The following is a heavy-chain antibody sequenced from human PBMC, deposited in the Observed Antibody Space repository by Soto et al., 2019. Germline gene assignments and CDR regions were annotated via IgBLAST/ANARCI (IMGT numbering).Heavy chain of an antibody. D-gene: IGHD3-10*01. CDR3: AREQGVSGSGWYCYYMDV. CDR2: ISSSGSTI. V-gene: IGHV3-11*01. J-gene: IGHJ6*03. CDR1: GFPFSDYY. Sequence: QVQLIESGGGLVKPGGSLRLSCEASGFPFSDYYMSWIRQAPGKGLECVSYISSSGSTIYYADSVKGRFTISRDNAKNSLYLQMNSRRAEDSAVYYCAREQGVSGSGWYCYYMDVWGKGTTVTVSS.